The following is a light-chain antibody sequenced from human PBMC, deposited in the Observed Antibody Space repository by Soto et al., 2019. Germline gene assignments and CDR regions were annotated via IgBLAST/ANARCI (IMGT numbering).Light chain of an antibody. Sequence: EIVLTQSPATLSLSPGERATLSCRASQNVANYLDWYQQKPGQAPRLLIYESSSRATGIPDRFSGSGSGTDFTLTISRLEPEDFAVYYCQQYGSSPSTFGQGTRLEI. V-gene: IGKV3-20*01. CDR2: ESS. J-gene: IGKJ5*01. CDR3: QQYGSSPST. CDR1: QNVANY.